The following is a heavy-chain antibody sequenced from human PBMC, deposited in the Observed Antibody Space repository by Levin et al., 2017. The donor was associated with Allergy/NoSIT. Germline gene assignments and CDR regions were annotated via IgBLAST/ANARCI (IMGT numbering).Heavy chain of an antibody. Sequence: GGSLRLSCAISGFTFSSFAMNWVRQAPGKGLEWVSAMSGSAGSSHYADSVKGRFTISRDNSKNTLYLQMNSLRAEDTAVYYCAKVTAGYNSPFDYWGQGTLVTVSS. CDR1: GFTFSSFA. V-gene: IGHV3-23*01. CDR3: AKVTAGYNSPFDY. CDR2: MSGSAGSS. J-gene: IGHJ4*02. D-gene: IGHD5-24*01.